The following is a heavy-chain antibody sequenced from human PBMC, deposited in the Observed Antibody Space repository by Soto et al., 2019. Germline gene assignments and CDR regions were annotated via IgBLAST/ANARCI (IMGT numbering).Heavy chain of an antibody. Sequence: QVQLVQSGAEVKKPGSSVKVSCKASGGTFSSYAISWVRQAPGQGLEWMGGIIPIFGTANYAQKFQGRVRITADESTSTAYMELSSLRSEDTAVYYCARDSGSSIAARKGMDVWGQGTTVTVSS. CDR1: GGTFSSYA. CDR3: ARDSGSSIAARKGMDV. D-gene: IGHD6-6*01. CDR2: IIPIFGTA. V-gene: IGHV1-69*01. J-gene: IGHJ6*02.